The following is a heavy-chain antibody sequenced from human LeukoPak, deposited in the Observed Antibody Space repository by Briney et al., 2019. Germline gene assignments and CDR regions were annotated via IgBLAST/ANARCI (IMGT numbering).Heavy chain of an antibody. D-gene: IGHD3/OR15-3a*01. CDR1: GFTFSSYS. J-gene: IGHJ4*02. CDR2: ISGSSSYI. CDR3: ARDNQYDLLLDY. Sequence: GGSLRLSCAASGFTFSSYSMNWVRQAPGKGLEWVSSISGSSSYIYYADSVKGRFTISRDNAKNSLYLQMNSLRAEDTAVYYCARDNQYDLLLDYWGQGTLVTVSS. V-gene: IGHV3-21*01.